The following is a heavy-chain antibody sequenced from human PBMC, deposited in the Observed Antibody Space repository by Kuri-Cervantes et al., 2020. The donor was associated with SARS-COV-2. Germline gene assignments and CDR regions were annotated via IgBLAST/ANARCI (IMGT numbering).Heavy chain of an antibody. CDR1: GFTFSSYW. V-gene: IGHV3-7*01. CDR2: IKQDGSEK. Sequence: GGSLRLSCAASGFTFSSYWMSWVRQAPGKGLEWVANIKQDGSEKYYVDSVKGRFTISRDNAKNSLYLQMNGLRAEDTAVYYCARDPGGYSYGYMWAFGIWGQGTMVTVSS. D-gene: IGHD5-18*01. CDR3: ARDPGGYSYGYMWAFGI. J-gene: IGHJ3*02.